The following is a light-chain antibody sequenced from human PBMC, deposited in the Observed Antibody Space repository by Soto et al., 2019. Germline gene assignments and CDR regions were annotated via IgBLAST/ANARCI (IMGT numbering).Light chain of an antibody. CDR2: STD. J-gene: IGLJ2*01. CDR1: TGAVTSGYY. CDR3: LLYYDGAVI. Sequence: QTVVTHEPSLTVSPRETVTLTCASSTGAVTSGYYSNWLQQKPGQAPRALIYSTDVKHTWTPARFSGSLLGGKAALTLSGVQPEDEADYYCLLYYDGAVIFGGGTKLTVL. V-gene: IGLV7-43*01.